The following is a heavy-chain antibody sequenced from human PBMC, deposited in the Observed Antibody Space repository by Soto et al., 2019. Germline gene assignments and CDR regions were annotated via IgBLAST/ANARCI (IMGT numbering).Heavy chain of an antibody. CDR1: GFTFSSYA. V-gene: IGHV3-23*01. J-gene: IGHJ4*02. CDR2: ISGRGGKT. CDR3: AKGDGSGWVRGHHFDY. Sequence: GGSLRLSCTASGFTFSSYAMSWVRQAPGGGVGWVPSISGRGGKTELAAAVQGRVTISRDNPKKILHLQMNSLRVEDTAVYYCAKGDGSGWVRGHHFDYWGQGSLVTVSS. D-gene: IGHD6-19*01.